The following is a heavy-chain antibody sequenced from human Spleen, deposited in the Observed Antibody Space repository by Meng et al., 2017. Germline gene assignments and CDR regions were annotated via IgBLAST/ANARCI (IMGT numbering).Heavy chain of an antibody. D-gene: IGHD3-10*01. V-gene: IGHV5-51*01. CDR3: ARRYYYTSGNSPVDY. CDR2: ICPGDSDT. Sequence: GESLKISCKGSGYNFTNYWIAWVRQMPGKGLEWMGIICPGDSDTRYSPSFQGQVTISADKSISTADLQWSSLRASDTAMSYCARRYYYTSGNSPVDYWGQGTQVTVSS. J-gene: IGHJ4*02. CDR1: GYNFTNYW.